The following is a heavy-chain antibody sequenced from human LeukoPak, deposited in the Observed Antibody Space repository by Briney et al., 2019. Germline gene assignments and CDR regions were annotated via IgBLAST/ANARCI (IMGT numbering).Heavy chain of an antibody. D-gene: IGHD3-3*01. Sequence: SVKVSCKASGFTFTSSAMQWVRQARGQRLEWIGWIVGGSGNTNYAQKFQERVTITRDMSTSTAYMELSSLRSEDTAVYYCAATSVYYDFWSGYSGHYYYMDVWGKGTTVTVSS. CDR1: GFTFTSSA. CDR2: IVGGSGNT. V-gene: IGHV1-58*02. J-gene: IGHJ6*03. CDR3: AATSVYYDFWSGYSGHYYYMDV.